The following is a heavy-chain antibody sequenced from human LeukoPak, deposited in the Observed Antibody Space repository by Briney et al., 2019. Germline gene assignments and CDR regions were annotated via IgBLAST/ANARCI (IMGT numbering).Heavy chain of an antibody. CDR2: IRYDGSNK. CDR1: GFTFSSYG. V-gene: IGHV3-30*02. D-gene: IGHD3-16*01. J-gene: IGHJ3*02. CDR3: GGDLRDAFDI. Sequence: PGGSLRLSCAASGFTFSSYGMHWVRQAPGKGLEWVAFIRYDGSNKYYADSVKGRFTISRDNSKNTLYLQMNSLRAEDTAVYYCGGDLRDAFDIWGQGTMVTVSS.